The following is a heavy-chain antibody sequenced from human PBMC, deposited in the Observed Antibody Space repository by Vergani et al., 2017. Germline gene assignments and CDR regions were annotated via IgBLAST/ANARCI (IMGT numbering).Heavy chain of an antibody. CDR3: AEDDAKGGSAFDI. CDR2: IIPILGIA. Sequence: QVQLVQSGAEVKKPGSSVKVSCKASGGTFSSYTISWVRQAPGQGLEWMGRIIPILGIANYAQKFQGRVTITADKSTSTAYMELSSLRSEDTAVYYCAEDDAKGGSAFDIWGQGTMVTVSS. CDR1: GGTFSSYT. D-gene: IGHD3-16*01. V-gene: IGHV1-69*02. J-gene: IGHJ3*02.